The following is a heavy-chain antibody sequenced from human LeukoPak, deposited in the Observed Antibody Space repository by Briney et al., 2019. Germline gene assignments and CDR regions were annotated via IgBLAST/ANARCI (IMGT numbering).Heavy chain of an antibody. V-gene: IGHV4-34*01. CDR1: GGSFSGYY. D-gene: IGHD2/OR15-2a*01. CDR2: INHSGST. CDR3: ARVSYYGRMWDDY. Sequence: SETLSLTCAVYGGSFSGYYWSWIRQPPGKGLEWIGEINHSGSTNYNPSLKSRVTISVDTSKNQFSLKLSSVTAADTAVYYCARVSYYGRMWDDYWGQGTLVTVSS. J-gene: IGHJ4*02.